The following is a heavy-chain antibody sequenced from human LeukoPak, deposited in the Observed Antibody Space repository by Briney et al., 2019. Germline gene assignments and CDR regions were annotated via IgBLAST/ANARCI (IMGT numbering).Heavy chain of an antibody. D-gene: IGHD4-17*01. CDR3: TRDGDYYYFDY. V-gene: IGHV3-49*04. CDR2: IRSKAYGGTT. Sequence: GGSLRLSCAASGFTFSSYDMSWVRQAPGKGLEWVGFIRSKAYGGTTEYAASVKGRFTISRDDSKSIAYLQMNSLKTEDTAVYYCTRDGDYYYFDYWGQGTLVTVSS. CDR1: GFTFSSYD. J-gene: IGHJ4*02.